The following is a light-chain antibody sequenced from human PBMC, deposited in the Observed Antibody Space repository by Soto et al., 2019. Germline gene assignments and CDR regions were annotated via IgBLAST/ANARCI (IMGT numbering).Light chain of an antibody. CDR2: WAS. CDR3: QQYYSTLPYT. J-gene: IGKJ2*01. CDR1: QSVLYSSNNKNY. V-gene: IGKV4-1*01. Sequence: DIVMTQSPDSLAVSLGERATINCKSSQSVLYSSNNKNYLAWYQQKPGQPPKLLIYWASTRESGVPDRFSGSGSGTDFTLTISSLQAEDVAGYYCQQYYSTLPYTFGQGTKLEIK.